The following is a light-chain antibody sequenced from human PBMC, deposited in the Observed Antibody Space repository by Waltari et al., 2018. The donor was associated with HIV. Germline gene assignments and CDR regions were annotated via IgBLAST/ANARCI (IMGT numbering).Light chain of an antibody. V-gene: IGLV1-44*01. J-gene: IGLJ2*01. CDR2: SNN. CDR3: AAWDDSLNGLV. Sequence: QSVLTQPPSASGTPGQRVTISCSGSSSNIGSNTVNWYQQLQGTAPKLLIYSNNQPPAGVPDRFSGSKSGTSVSLAISGLQSEDEADYYCAAWDDSLNGLVFGGGTKLTVL. CDR1: SSNIGSNT.